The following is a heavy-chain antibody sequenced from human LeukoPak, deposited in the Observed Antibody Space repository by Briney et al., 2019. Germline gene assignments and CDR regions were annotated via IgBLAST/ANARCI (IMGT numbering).Heavy chain of an antibody. Sequence: GGSLRLSCAASGFIFSNDAMHWVRQAPGKGLEWVAFIWFDGSNKHYADPVKGRFTISRDNSEDTLYLQMNSLRAEDTAVYYCVRDPSGSGFTFDSWGQGALVTVSS. CDR2: IWFDGSNK. V-gene: IGHV3-33*01. D-gene: IGHD1-1*01. J-gene: IGHJ4*02. CDR1: GFIFSNDA. CDR3: VRDPSGSGFTFDS.